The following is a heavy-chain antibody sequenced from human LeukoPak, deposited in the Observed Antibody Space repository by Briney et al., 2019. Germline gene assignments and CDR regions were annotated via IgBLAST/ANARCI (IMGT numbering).Heavy chain of an antibody. Sequence: SGGSLRLSCAASGFAFSDYYMSWIRQAPGKGLEWVAYINSGSTLYYADSVKGRFTISRDNAKNSLYLQMIGLRAEDTALYYCARSRRDSDWYIDDYWGLGTLVTVSS. CDR3: ARSRRDSDWYIDDY. D-gene: IGHD6-19*01. CDR1: GFAFSDYY. V-gene: IGHV3-11*04. CDR2: INSGSTL. J-gene: IGHJ4*02.